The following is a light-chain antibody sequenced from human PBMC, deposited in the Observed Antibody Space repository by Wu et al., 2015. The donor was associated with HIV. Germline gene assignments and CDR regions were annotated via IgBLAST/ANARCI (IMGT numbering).Light chain of an antibody. CDR3: LQDYTYPRIT. CDR1: QAIRYD. CDR2: GAS. V-gene: IGKV1-6*01. J-gene: IGKJ5*01. Sequence: AIQMSQSPSSLSASVGDRVTITCRASQAIRYDLGWYQQKPGKAPKLLIYGASILQSGVPSRFSGSGSGTDFTLTISSLQPEDFATYYCLQDYTYPRITFGQGTRLEIK.